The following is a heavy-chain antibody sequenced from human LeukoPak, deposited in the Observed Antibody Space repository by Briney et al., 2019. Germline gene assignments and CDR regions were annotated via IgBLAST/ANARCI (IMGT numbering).Heavy chain of an antibody. Sequence: GGSLRLSCAASGFTFSSYGMHWVRQAPGKGLEWVAVISYDGSNKYYADSVKGRFTISRDNSKNTLYLQMNSLRAEDTAVYYCATSGYSYGWYYFDYWGQGTLVTVSS. V-gene: IGHV3-30*03. CDR3: ATSGYSYGWYYFDY. J-gene: IGHJ4*02. D-gene: IGHD5-18*01. CDR1: GFTFSSYG. CDR2: ISYDGSNK.